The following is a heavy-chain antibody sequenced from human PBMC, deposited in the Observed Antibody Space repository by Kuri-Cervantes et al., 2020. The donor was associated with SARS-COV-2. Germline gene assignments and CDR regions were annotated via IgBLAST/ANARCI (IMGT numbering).Heavy chain of an antibody. Sequence: GESLKISCAASGFTFSSYSMNWVRQAPGKGLEWVSSISSSSSYIYYADSVKGRFTISRDNAKNSLYPQMNSMRAEDTAVYYCARGTTGSGYWGQGTLVTVSS. CDR3: ARGTTGSGY. V-gene: IGHV3-21*01. J-gene: IGHJ4*02. CDR1: GFTFSSYS. CDR2: ISSSSSYI. D-gene: IGHD4-11*01.